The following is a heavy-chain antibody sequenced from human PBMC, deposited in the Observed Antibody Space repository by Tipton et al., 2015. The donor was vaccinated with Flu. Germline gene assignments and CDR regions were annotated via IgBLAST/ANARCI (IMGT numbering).Heavy chain of an antibody. V-gene: IGHV1-2*02. CDR3: ATGAARPPNYDY. J-gene: IGHJ4*02. CDR2: MNPNTGVT. D-gene: IGHD6-6*01. CDR1: GYIFIDYY. Sequence: QLVQSGADLKKPGTSVKVSCKASGYIFIDYYIHWVRQAPGQGLEWMGWMNPNTGVTNLQQKFQGRVTLTRDTSISTAYMDLIRLTSDDTAVYYCATGAARPPNYDYWGQGTLVTVSA.